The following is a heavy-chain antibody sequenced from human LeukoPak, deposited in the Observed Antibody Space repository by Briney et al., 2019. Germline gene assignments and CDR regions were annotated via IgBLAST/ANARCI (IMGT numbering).Heavy chain of an antibody. V-gene: IGHV6-1*01. Sequence: SQTLSLTCAISGDSVSSNSAAWNWIRQSPSRGLEWLGRAYYRSKWYNDYAVSVKSRITINPDTSKNQLSRQLTSVTPADTAVYYCARVGSIAVAGTSLSYYYGMDVWGQGTTVTVSS. CDR1: GDSVSSNSAA. J-gene: IGHJ6*02. CDR3: ARVGSIAVAGTSLSYYYGMDV. D-gene: IGHD6-19*01. CDR2: AYYRSKWYN.